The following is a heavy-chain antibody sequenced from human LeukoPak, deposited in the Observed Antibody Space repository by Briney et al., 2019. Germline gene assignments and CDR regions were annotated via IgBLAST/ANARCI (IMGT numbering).Heavy chain of an antibody. CDR3: ARDPSSVTLYFFDY. CDR2: IDVNNGET. D-gene: IGHD4-11*01. Sequence: ASVKLSCTASGYTFRGNYIHWLRQAPGQGLEWMGWIDVNNGETKSAQKFHGRVTISRDTSISTAYMDLSSLSPDDAAVYYCARDPSSVTLYFFDYWGQGTLVTVSS. J-gene: IGHJ4*02. V-gene: IGHV1-2*02. CDR1: GYTFRGNY.